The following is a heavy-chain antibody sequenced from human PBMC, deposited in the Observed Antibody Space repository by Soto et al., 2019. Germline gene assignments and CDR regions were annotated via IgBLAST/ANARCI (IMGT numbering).Heavy chain of an antibody. D-gene: IGHD3-10*01. J-gene: IGHJ6*02. V-gene: IGHV4-59*01. CDR2: IYYSGST. CDR1: GGSISSYY. CDR3: GRDYYYGSGSFHPSYYYGMDV. Sequence: SETLSLTCTVSGGSISSYYWSWIRQPPGKGLEWIGYIYYSGSTNYNPSLKSRVTISVDTSKNQFSLKLSSVTAADTAVYYCGRDYYYGSGSFHPSYYYGMDVWGQGTTVTVSS.